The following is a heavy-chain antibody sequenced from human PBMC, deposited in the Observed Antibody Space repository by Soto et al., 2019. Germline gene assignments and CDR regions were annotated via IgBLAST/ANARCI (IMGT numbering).Heavy chain of an antibody. CDR2: IKPDGSEH. CDR3: ARESRSAFDY. Sequence: GGSLRLSCAASGFTFSDFWMSWVRQAPGKGLEWVATIKPDGSEHYYVDSVKGRFTIFRDNAKNSLYLQLNSLRVDDTAIYYCARESRSAFDYWVQGTLVTVSS. D-gene: IGHD6-19*01. CDR1: GFTFSDFW. J-gene: IGHJ4*02. V-gene: IGHV3-7*01.